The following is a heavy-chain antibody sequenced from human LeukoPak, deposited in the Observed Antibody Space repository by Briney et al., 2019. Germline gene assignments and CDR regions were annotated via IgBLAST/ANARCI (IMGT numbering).Heavy chain of an antibody. CDR3: ATLNDYYDSSGYPRFGP. Sequence: SETLSLTCTVSGGSISSSGYYWGWIRQPPGKGLEWIGSIYYSGSTYYNPSLKSRVTISVDTSKNQFSLKLSSVTAADTAVYYCATLNDYYDSSGYPRFGPWGQGTLVTVSS. J-gene: IGHJ5*02. CDR1: GGSISSSGYY. D-gene: IGHD3-22*01. V-gene: IGHV4-39*01. CDR2: IYYSGST.